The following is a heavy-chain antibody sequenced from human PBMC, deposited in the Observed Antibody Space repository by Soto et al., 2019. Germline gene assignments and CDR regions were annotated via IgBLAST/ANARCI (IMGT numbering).Heavy chain of an antibody. J-gene: IGHJ4*02. CDR1: GGSISSGGYY. D-gene: IGHD5-12*01. CDR3: ARAKSRGWLQLHYFDY. V-gene: IGHV4-31*03. CDR2: IYYSGST. Sequence: SETLSLTCTVSGGSISSGGYYWSWIRQHPGKGLEWIGYIYYSGSTYYNPSLKSRVTISVDTSKNQFSLKLSSVTAADTAVYYCARAKSRGWLQLHYFDYWGQGTLVTVSS.